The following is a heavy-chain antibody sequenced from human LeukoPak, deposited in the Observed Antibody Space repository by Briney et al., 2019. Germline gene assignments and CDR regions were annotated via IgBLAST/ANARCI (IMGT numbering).Heavy chain of an antibody. D-gene: IGHD3-22*01. Sequence: SETLSLTCTVSGGSISSYYWSWIRQPPGKGLEWIGYIYYSGGTNYNPSLKSRVTISVDTSKNQFSLKLSSVTAADTAVYYCANFYRRYYDSSGYGWNWFDLWGQGTLVTVSS. CDR2: IYYSGGT. CDR1: GGSISSYY. V-gene: IGHV4-59*08. CDR3: ANFYRRYYDSSGYGWNWFDL. J-gene: IGHJ5*02.